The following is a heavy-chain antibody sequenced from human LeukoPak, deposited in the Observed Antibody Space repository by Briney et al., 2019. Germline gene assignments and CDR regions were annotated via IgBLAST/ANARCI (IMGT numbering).Heavy chain of an antibody. CDR3: ARGYGYSGYIDY. CDR1: GGSISSYY. V-gene: IGHV4-59*01. J-gene: IGHJ4*02. Sequence: PSETLSLTCTVSGGSISSYYWSWIRQPPGKGLEWIGYIYYSGSTNYNPSLKSRVTISVDTSKNQFSLKLSSVTAADTAVYYCARGYGYSGYIDYWGQGILVTVSS. CDR2: IYYSGST. D-gene: IGHD5-12*01.